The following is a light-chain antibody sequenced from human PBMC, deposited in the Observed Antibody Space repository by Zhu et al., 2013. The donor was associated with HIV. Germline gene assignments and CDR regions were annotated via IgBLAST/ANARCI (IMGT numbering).Light chain of an antibody. CDR1: QSISSW. J-gene: IGKJ1*01. Sequence: DIQMTQSPSTLSASVGDRVTITCRASQSISSWLAWYQQKSGKPPSLLIYDASTLESGVPSRFSGSGSGTEFTLTISSLQPDDFATYYCQQYDNYSPTFGQGTQGGNQT. V-gene: IGKV1-5*01. CDR3: QQYDNYSPT. CDR2: DAS.